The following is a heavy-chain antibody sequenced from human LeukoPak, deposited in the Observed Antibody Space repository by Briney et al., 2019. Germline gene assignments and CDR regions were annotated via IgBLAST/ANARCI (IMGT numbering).Heavy chain of an antibody. V-gene: IGHV3-30*18. D-gene: IGHD3-3*01. Sequence: GSLRLSCAASGFTFSSYGMHWVRQAPGKGLEWVAVISYDGSNKYYADSVKGRFTISRDNSKNTLYLQMNSLRAEDTAVYYCAKLEEFDYWGQGTLVTVSS. CDR3: AKLEEFDY. CDR2: ISYDGSNK. J-gene: IGHJ4*02. CDR1: GFTFSSYG.